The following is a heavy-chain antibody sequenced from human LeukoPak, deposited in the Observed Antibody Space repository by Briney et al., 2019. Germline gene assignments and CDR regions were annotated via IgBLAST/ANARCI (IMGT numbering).Heavy chain of an antibody. Sequence: TGGSLRLSCAASGFIVSSNYMSWVRQAPGKGLEWISIIYSGGSTYYAASVKGRFTISRDNSKNTLYLQMNSLRAEDTAVYYCAKAGCGDGSCYYAEYFQHWGQGTLVTVSS. CDR2: IYSGGST. J-gene: IGHJ1*01. D-gene: IGHD2-15*01. CDR3: AKAGCGDGSCYYAEYFQH. V-gene: IGHV3-53*01. CDR1: GFIVSSNY.